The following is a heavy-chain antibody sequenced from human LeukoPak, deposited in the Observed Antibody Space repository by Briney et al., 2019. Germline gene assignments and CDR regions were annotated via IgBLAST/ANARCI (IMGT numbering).Heavy chain of an antibody. V-gene: IGHV3-49*04. J-gene: IGHJ4*02. CDR1: GFTFSSYS. CDR3: TRDNSYSDY. D-gene: IGHD2-21*01. Sequence: GGSLRLSCAASGFTFSSYSMNWVRQAPGKGLEWVGFIRSKAYGGTTEYAASVKGRFTISRDDSKSIAYLQMNSLKTEDTAVYYCTRDNSYSDYRGQGTLVTVSS. CDR2: IRSKAYGGTT.